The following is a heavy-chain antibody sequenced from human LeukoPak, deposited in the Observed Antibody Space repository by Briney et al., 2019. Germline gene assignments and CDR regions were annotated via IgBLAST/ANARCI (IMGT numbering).Heavy chain of an antibody. J-gene: IGHJ4*02. D-gene: IGHD1-26*01. CDR2: LYSGGGT. Sequence: GGSLRLSCAASGLTVSINYMSWVRQAPGKGLEWVSVLYSGGGTFYTDSVKDRFTISRDNFKNTLYPQMNSLRAEDTAVYYCARGVTSYYKDPFGDWGQGTLVIVSS. CDR3: ARGVTSYYKDPFGD. V-gene: IGHV3-66*01. CDR1: GLTVSINY.